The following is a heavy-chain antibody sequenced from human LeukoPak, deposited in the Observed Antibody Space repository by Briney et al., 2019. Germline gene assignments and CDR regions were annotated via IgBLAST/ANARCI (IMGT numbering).Heavy chain of an antibody. J-gene: IGHJ5*02. CDR1: GGSFSGYY. V-gene: IGHV4-34*01. D-gene: IGHD3-3*01. CDR2: INHSGST. Sequence: SETLSLTCAVYGGSFSGYYWSWLRQPPGKGLEWIGEINHSGSTNYNPSRKSRVTISVDTSKNQFSLKLSSVTAADTAVYYCARGRTKHTIFGPAAGPWGQGTLVTVSS. CDR3: ARGRTKHTIFGPAAGP.